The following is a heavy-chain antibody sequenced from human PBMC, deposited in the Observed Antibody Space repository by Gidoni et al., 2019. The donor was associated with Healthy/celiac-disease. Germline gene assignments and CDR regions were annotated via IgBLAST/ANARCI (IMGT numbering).Heavy chain of an antibody. Sequence: VQPGQSGAEVQTPGESLKIACKGTGYSFSSYWMGWVRQRHGKGLEWMGIIGPGDSATRYRSSCQGPITISADWSISTAYLQWSSLKASDTAMYYGATCIAVAGKLGAYDIWGQGTMVTVSS. CDR1: GYSFSSYW. J-gene: IGHJ3*02. D-gene: IGHD6-19*01. CDR3: ATCIAVAGKLGAYDI. CDR2: IGPGDSAT. V-gene: IGHV5-51*01.